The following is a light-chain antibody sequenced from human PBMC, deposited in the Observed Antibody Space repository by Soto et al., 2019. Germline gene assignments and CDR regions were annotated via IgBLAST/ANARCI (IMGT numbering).Light chain of an antibody. Sequence: DIVMTQSPDSLAVFLGERATLNCSSNQSLFYNSYRKNYLVWYRQKPGQPPQLLIYWASARESGVPERFSGSGSGTDFTLTIDNLQAEDVAVYYCQQYLDTPITLGQGTRLEIK. CDR1: QSLFYNSYRKNY. J-gene: IGKJ5*01. V-gene: IGKV4-1*01. CDR3: QQYLDTPIT. CDR2: WAS.